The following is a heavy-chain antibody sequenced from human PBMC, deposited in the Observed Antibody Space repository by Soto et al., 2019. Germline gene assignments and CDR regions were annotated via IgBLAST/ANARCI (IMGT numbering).Heavy chain of an antibody. Sequence: PSATLSLTCTVSGGSISSYYWSWIRQPPGKGLEWIGYIYYSGSTNYNPSLKSRVTISVDTSKNQFSLKLSSVTAADTAVYYCARQGLGIFGDYVYFDYWGQGTLVTVSS. J-gene: IGHJ4*02. D-gene: IGHD4-17*01. V-gene: IGHV4-59*08. CDR1: GGSISSYY. CDR3: ARQGLGIFGDYVYFDY. CDR2: IYYSGST.